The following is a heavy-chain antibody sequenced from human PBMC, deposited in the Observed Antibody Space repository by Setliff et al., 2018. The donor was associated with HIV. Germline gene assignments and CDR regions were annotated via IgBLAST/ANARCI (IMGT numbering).Heavy chain of an antibody. D-gene: IGHD4-17*01. J-gene: IGHJ6*03. V-gene: IGHV4-31*03. Sequence: PSETLSLTCTVSGGSISSGGYYWSWIRQHPGKGLEWIGYIYYSGTTYYNPSLKSRATISVDTSKNQFSLKLTSVTAADTAVYYCARHGGYSYFYYYYMDVWGKGTTVTVSS. CDR1: GGSISSGGYY. CDR2: IYYSGTT. CDR3: ARHGGYSYFYYYYMDV.